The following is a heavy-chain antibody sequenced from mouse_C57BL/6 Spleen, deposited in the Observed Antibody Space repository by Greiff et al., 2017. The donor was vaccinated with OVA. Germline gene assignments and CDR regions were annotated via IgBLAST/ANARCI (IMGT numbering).Heavy chain of an antibody. CDR2: IRNKANNHAT. CDR3: TREDGTWFAY. D-gene: IGHD2-3*01. V-gene: IGHV6-6*01. J-gene: IGHJ3*01. Sequence: EVNVVESGGGLVQPGGSMKLSCAASGFTFSDAWMDWVRQSPEKGLEWVAEIRNKANNHATYYAESVKGRFTISRDDSKSSVYLQMNSLRAEDTGIYYCTREDGTWFAYWGQGTLVTVSA. CDR1: GFTFSDAW.